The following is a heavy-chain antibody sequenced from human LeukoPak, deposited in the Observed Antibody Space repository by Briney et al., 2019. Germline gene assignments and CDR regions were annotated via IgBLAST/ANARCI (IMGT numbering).Heavy chain of an antibody. Sequence: GGSLRLSCAASGFTFSSYGMHWVRQAPGKGLEWVAVIWYDGSNKYYADSVKGRFTISRDNSKNTLYLQMNSPRAEDTAVYYCARDGAYGERFDYWGQGTLVTVSS. CDR3: ARDGAYGERFDY. V-gene: IGHV3-33*01. J-gene: IGHJ4*02. CDR2: IWYDGSNK. CDR1: GFTFSSYG. D-gene: IGHD4-17*01.